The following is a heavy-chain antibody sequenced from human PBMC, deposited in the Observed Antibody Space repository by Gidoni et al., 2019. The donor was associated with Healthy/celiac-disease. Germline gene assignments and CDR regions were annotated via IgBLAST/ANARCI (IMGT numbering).Heavy chain of an antibody. CDR1: RSTFPGHY. D-gene: IGHD2-2*01. CDR3: ARGPLHPPLVVVPAAHNHGDAFDI. Sequence: QVPRVQSGAGAKNPGASVTSPCNASRSTFPGHYSHRMQQSPGQGLELMGWIHPTSGGINYVQKVQGWVTRTRDTSISTAYMELSSLRSDDTAVYYCARGPLHPPLVVVPAAHNHGDAFDIWGQGTMVTVSS. V-gene: IGHV1-2*04. CDR2: IHPTSGGI. J-gene: IGHJ3*02.